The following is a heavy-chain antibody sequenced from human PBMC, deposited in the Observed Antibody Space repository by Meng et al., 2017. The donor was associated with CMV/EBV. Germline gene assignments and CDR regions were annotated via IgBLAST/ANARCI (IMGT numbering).Heavy chain of an antibody. CDR3: ARDRAGYCTNGVCYTGHNWFDP. CDR2: ISYDGSNK. Sequence: GESLKISCAASGFTFSSYAMHWVRQAPGKGLEWVAVISYDGSNKYYADSVKGRFTTSRDNSKNTLYLQMNSLRAEDTAVYYCARDRAGYCTNGVCYTGHNWFDPWGQGTLVTVSS. V-gene: IGHV3-30-3*01. J-gene: IGHJ5*02. D-gene: IGHD2-8*01. CDR1: GFTFSSYA.